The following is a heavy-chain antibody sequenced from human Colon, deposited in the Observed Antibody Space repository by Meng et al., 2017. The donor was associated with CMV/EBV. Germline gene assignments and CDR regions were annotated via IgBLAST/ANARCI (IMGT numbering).Heavy chain of an antibody. J-gene: IGHJ3*01. CDR1: GFTFDDYA. CDR3: ARDPYIKAFDL. CDR2: NNWNGDNT. V-gene: IGHV3-20*04. D-gene: IGHD4-11*01. Sequence: GESLKISCEGSGFTFDDYAMMWVRQAPGKGLEWVSGNNWNGDNTGYADSVKGRFTISRDNAKNSLYLQIHSLRVEDTAVYYCARDPYIKAFDLWGQGTMVTVSS.